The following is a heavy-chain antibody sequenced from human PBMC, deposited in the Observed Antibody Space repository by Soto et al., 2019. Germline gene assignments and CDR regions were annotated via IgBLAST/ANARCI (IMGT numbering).Heavy chain of an antibody. CDR3: ARRDIDNWNQGHAFAF. Sequence: QLQLKESGPGLVKPSETLSLTCTVSGGSVSSGSFYWGWIRQPPGKGLEWIGNIYYNGDTYYNPSLKSRVTISVDTSENQFSLKLSYVTAADTAVYCCARRDIDNWNQGHAFAFWGQGTMVTVSS. D-gene: IGHD1-20*01. J-gene: IGHJ3*01. CDR2: IYYNGDT. CDR1: GGSVSSGSFY. V-gene: IGHV4-39*01.